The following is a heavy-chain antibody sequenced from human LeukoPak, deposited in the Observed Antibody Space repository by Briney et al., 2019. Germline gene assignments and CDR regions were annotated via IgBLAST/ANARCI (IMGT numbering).Heavy chain of an antibody. V-gene: IGHV3-11*01. CDR1: GFTFSDYY. J-gene: IGHJ6*03. CDR3: ARDAAAAGTNYYYYYYMDV. D-gene: IGHD6-13*01. CDR2: ISSSGSTI. Sequence: GGSLRLSCAASGFTFSDYYMSWIRQAPGKGLEWVSYISSSGSTIYYADSVKGRFTISRDNAKNSLYLQMNSLRAEDTAVYYCARDAAAAGTNYYYYYYMDVWGKGTTVTISS.